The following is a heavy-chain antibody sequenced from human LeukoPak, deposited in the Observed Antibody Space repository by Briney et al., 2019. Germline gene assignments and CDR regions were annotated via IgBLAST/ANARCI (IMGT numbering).Heavy chain of an antibody. V-gene: IGHV3-53*01. Sequence: GGSLRLSCAASGFTVSNNYMNWVRQAPGKGLEWVSVIYSGGSTYYADSVKSRFTISRDNSKNTLYLQMNSLRAEDTAVYYCARGLKYSSGWYYFDYWGQGTLVIVSS. J-gene: IGHJ4*02. CDR1: GFTVSNNY. D-gene: IGHD6-19*01. CDR3: ARGLKYSSGWYYFDY. CDR2: IYSGGST.